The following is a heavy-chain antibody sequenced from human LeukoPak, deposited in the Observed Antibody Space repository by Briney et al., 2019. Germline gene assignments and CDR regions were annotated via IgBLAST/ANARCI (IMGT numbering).Heavy chain of an antibody. J-gene: IGHJ2*01. CDR1: GYTFTTSG. D-gene: IGHD3-10*01. Sequence: ASVKVSCKASGYTFTTSGISWGRQAPGQGREWMGWISGYKRNTNYAQKFQGRVTMTTDTSTSTVYMELSRLRSDDSAVYYCARDGTYYIGSGSPWYLDLWGRGTLVTVSS. CDR3: ARDGTYYIGSGSPWYLDL. V-gene: IGHV1-18*01. CDR2: ISGYKRNT.